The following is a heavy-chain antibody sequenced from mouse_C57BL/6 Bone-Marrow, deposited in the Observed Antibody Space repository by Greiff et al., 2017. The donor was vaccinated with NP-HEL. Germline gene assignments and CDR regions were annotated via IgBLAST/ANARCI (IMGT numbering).Heavy chain of an antibody. J-gene: IGHJ2*01. CDR2: IDPSDSYT. Sequence: VQLQQPGAELVMPGASVKLSCKASGYTFTSYWMHWVKQRPGQGLEWIGEIDPSDSYTNYNQKFKGKSTLTVDKSSSTAYMQLSSLASEDSAVYYCARELRLLYYFDYWGQGTTLTVSS. CDR3: ARELRLLYYFDY. CDR1: GYTFTSYW. V-gene: IGHV1-69*01. D-gene: IGHD3-2*02.